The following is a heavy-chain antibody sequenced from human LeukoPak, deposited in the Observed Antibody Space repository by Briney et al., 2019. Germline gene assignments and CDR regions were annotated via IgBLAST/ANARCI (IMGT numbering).Heavy chain of an antibody. CDR1: GYTFTSYA. Sequence: GASVKVSCKASGYTFTSYAMHWVRQAPGQRLEWMGWISAYNGNTNYAQKLQGRVTMTTDTSTSTAYMELRSLRSDDTAVYYCARAFASLSGYTSDAFDIWGQGTMVTVSS. CDR3: ARAFASLSGYTSDAFDI. D-gene: IGHD3-22*01. V-gene: IGHV1-18*01. CDR2: ISAYNGNT. J-gene: IGHJ3*02.